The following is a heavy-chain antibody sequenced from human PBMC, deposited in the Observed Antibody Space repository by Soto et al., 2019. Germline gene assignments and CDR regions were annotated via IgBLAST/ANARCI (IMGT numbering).Heavy chain of an antibody. CDR1: GLMLRRHW. D-gene: IGHD5-18*01. Sequence: SRRVPCAASGLMLRRHWLHGVRQAPGKGLVWVSRINSDGSSTSYADSVKGRFTISRDNAKNTLYLQMNSLRAEDTAVYYCARDLSYGYSYYGMDVWGQGT. J-gene: IGHJ6*02. CDR2: INSDGSST. V-gene: IGHV3-74*01. CDR3: ARDLSYGYSYYGMDV.